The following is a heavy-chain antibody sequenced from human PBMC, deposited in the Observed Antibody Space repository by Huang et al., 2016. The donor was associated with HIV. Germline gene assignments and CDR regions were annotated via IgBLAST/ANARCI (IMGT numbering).Heavy chain of an antibody. J-gene: IGHJ4*02. V-gene: IGHV1-3*01. Sequence: QVQLVQSGAEVKKPGASVKVSCKASGYIFSTYDTHWGRQAPGKRLEWMGRINAGNGNTKDSQRFQGRVTITRDTAANTAYVELSSLRSEDTGVYYCARGIAAGDYWGQGTLVTVSS. D-gene: IGHD6-25*01. CDR1: GYIFSTYD. CDR2: INAGNGNT. CDR3: ARGIAAGDY.